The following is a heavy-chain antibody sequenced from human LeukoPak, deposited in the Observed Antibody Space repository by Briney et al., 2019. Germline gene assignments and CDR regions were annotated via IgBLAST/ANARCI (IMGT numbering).Heavy chain of an antibody. Sequence: PSETLSLTCSVSDGSISSGYWSWIRQPPGKGLEWIAYIYNSGRSNYNPSLKSRVTISLDTSKNQFSLKLSSVTAADTAVYYCAGGSGASWFDPWGQGTLVTVSS. J-gene: IGHJ5*02. CDR3: AGGSGASWFDP. D-gene: IGHD2-8*02. CDR2: IYNSGRS. CDR1: DGSISSGY. V-gene: IGHV4-59*01.